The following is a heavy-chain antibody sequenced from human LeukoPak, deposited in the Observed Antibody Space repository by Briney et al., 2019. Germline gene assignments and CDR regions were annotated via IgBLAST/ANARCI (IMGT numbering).Heavy chain of an antibody. CDR1: GFTFTSSA. CDR3: AAPGVSRDTDALDI. Sequence: GASVKVSCKASGFTFTSSAVQWVRQARGQRLEWIGWIVVGSGNTNYAQKFQERVTITRDMSTSTAYMELSSLRSEDTAVYYCAAPGVSRDTDALDIWGQGTMVTVSS. J-gene: IGHJ3*02. V-gene: IGHV1-58*01. CDR2: IVVGSGNT. D-gene: IGHD3-10*01.